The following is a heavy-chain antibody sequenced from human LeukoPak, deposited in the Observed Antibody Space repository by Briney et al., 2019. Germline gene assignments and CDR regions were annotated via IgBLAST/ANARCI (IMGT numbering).Heavy chain of an antibody. CDR2: ISSSSSYI. CDR1: GFTFSSYI. D-gene: IGHD3-16*02. CDR3: ARDRDTDSYYYYYYGMDV. J-gene: IGHJ6*02. V-gene: IGHV3-21*01. Sequence: PGGSLRLSCAASGFTFSSYIMNWVRQAPGKGLEWVSSISSSSSYIYYADSVKGRFTTSRDNAKNSLYLQMNSLRAEDTAVYYCARDRDTDSYYYYYYGMDVWGQGTTVTVSS.